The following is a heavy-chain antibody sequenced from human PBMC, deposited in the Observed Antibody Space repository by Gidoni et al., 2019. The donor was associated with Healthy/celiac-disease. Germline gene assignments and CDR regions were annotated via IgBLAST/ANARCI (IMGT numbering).Heavy chain of an antibody. J-gene: IGHJ4*02. CDR2: ISGSSGST. D-gene: IGHD2-15*01. Sequence: EVQLLESGGCLLQPGRSLRLSCAASAFALSSYAMSWVRQAPGKGLEWVSAISGSSGSTYYADSVKGRFTISRDNSKNTLYLQMNSLRAEDTAVYYCAKLAAATRRAVDYWGQGTLVTVSS. CDR3: AKLAAATRRAVDY. CDR1: AFALSSYA. V-gene: IGHV3-23*01.